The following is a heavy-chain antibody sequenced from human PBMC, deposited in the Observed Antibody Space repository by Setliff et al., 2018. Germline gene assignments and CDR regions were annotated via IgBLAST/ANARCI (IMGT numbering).Heavy chain of an antibody. CDR3: ARAGPTVTFFRVLVISWWDP. CDR1: GGSFSGYY. D-gene: IGHD3-3*01. CDR2: INHSGST. Sequence: SETLSLTCAVYGGSFSGYYWSWIRQPPGKGLEWIGEINHSGSTNYNPSLKSRVTISVDTSKNQFSLKLNSVTAADTATYYCARAGPTVTFFRVLVISWWDPWGQGSLVTVSS. J-gene: IGHJ5*02. V-gene: IGHV4-34*01.